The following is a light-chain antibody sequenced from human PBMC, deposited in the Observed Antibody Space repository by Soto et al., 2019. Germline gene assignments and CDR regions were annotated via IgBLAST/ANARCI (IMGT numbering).Light chain of an antibody. J-gene: IGLJ1*01. Sequence: VLTQPRSVSGSPGQSVTISCTGTSSDVGGYNYVSWYQQHPGKAPKLMIYDVSKRPSGVPDRFSGSKSGNTASLTISGLQAEDEADYYCCSYAGSYVFGTG. CDR1: SSDVGGYNY. V-gene: IGLV2-11*01. CDR3: CSYAGSYV. CDR2: DVS.